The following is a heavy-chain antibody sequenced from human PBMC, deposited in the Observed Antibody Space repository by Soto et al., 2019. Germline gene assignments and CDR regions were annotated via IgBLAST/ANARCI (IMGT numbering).Heavy chain of an antibody. V-gene: IGHV4-39*01. CDR3: ARLPNGYCSGDSCYPGSFDY. J-gene: IGHJ4*02. CDR1: GGSISSSGYY. Sequence: SETLSLTCTVSGGSISSSGYYWGWIRQPPGKGLEWFGNIYYSGSTYDNPSLKSRVTISVDTSKNQFSLKLSSVTAADTAVYYCARLPNGYCSGDSCYPGSFDYWGQGSLVTVSS. CDR2: IYYSGST. D-gene: IGHD2-15*01.